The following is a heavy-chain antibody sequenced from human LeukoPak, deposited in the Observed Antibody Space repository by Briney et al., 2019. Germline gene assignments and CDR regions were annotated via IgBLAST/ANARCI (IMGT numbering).Heavy chain of an antibody. Sequence: PGGSLRLSCAASGFTFSSFWMSWVRQAPGKGLEWVANIKQDGREKYYVDSVKGRFTIPRDNAKNSLYLQMNSLRAEDTAVYYCARGMASGHSKRPDYWGQGTLVTVSS. J-gene: IGHJ4*02. CDR3: ARGMASGHSKRPDY. CDR2: IKQDGREK. D-gene: IGHD3-22*01. CDR1: GFTFSSFW. V-gene: IGHV3-7*01.